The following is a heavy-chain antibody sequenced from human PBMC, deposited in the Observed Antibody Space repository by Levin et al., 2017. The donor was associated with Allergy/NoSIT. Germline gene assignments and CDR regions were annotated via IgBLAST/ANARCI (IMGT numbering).Heavy chain of an antibody. CDR1: GYTFTSYG. CDR2: ISAYNGNT. V-gene: IGHV1-18*01. D-gene: IGHD1-14*01. J-gene: IGHJ4*02. CDR3: AREDPRNYFDY. Sequence: GESLKISCKASGYTFTSYGISWVRQAPGQGLEWMGWISAYNGNTNYAQKLQGRVTMTTDTSTSTAYMELRSLRSDDTAVYYCAREDPRNYFDYWGQGTLVTVSS.